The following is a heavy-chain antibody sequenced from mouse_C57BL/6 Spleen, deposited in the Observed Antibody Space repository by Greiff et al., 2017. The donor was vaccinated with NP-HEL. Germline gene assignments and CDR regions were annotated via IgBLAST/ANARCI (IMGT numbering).Heavy chain of an antibody. CDR2: INPSSGYT. J-gene: IGHJ2*01. CDR3: APAFYYGSSYDYFDY. V-gene: IGHV1-7*01. CDR1: GYTFTSYW. Sequence: QVQLKESGAELAKPGASVKLSCKASGYTFTSYWMHWVKQRPGQGLEWIGYINPSSGYTKYNQKFKDKATLTADKSSSTAYMQLSSLTYEDFAVYYCAPAFYYGSSYDYFDYWGQGTTLTVSS. D-gene: IGHD1-1*01.